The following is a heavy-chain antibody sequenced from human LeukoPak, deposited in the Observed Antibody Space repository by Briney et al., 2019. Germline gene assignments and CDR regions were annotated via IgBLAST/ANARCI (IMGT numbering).Heavy chain of an antibody. CDR2: IYYSGST. CDR1: GGSISSSSYY. J-gene: IGHJ4*02. Sequence: SETLSLTCTVSGGSISSSSYYWGWIRQPPGKGLEWIGSIYYSGSTYYNPSLKSRVTISVDTSKNQFSLKLSSVTAADTAVYYCARVIITLNSVYFDYWGRGTLVTVSS. CDR3: ARVIITLNSVYFDY. D-gene: IGHD3-10*01. V-gene: IGHV4-39*01.